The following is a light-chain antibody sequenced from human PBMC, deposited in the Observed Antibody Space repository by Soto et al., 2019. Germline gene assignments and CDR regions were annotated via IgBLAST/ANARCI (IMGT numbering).Light chain of an antibody. J-gene: IGKJ1*01. Sequence: EIVLTQSPGTLSLSPGERATLSCRASQTVTSSFLAWYQQKPGQAPRLPISGASNRATDIPDRFSGSGSGTDFTLVISRVGPEDSAVYYCQQYGNSPRTVGQGTKVDSK. V-gene: IGKV3-20*01. CDR3: QQYGNSPRT. CDR2: GAS. CDR1: QTVTSSF.